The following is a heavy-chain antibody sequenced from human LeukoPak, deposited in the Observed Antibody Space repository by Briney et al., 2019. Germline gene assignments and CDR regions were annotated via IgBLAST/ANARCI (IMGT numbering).Heavy chain of an antibody. CDR1: GFSLSGGAVA. D-gene: IGHD2-8*01. CDR2: VYWNDDK. Sequence: SGPTLVNPTQTLTLTCTFSGFSLSGGAVAVGRLRQPPGKALEWLTHVYWNDDKRYSPSLKSRLTITKDTSKNQVVLTMTNMDPVDTGTYYCAHLNAVKWYYYDYWGQGILVSVSS. V-gene: IGHV2-5*01. CDR3: AHLNAVKWYYYDY. J-gene: IGHJ4*02.